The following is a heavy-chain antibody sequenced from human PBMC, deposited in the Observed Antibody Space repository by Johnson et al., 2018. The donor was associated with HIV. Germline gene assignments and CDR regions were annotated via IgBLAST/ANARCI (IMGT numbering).Heavy chain of an antibody. CDR1: GFTFSSYA. V-gene: IGHV3-30*04. J-gene: IGHJ3*02. CDR2: ISYDGSNK. Sequence: QVQLVESGGGVVQPGRSLRLSCAASGFTFSSYAMHWVRQAPGKGLEWVAVISYDGSNKYYADSVKGRFTISRDNSKNTLYLQMNSLRAEDTAVYFCARDLIVGTTRTGAFDIWGQGTMVTVSS. D-gene: IGHD1-26*01. CDR3: ARDLIVGTTRTGAFDI.